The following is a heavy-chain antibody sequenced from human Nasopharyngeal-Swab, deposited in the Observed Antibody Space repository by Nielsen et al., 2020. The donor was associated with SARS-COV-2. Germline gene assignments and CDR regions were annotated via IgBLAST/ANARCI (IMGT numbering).Heavy chain of an antibody. J-gene: IGHJ4*02. CDR1: GGSISSSSYY. CDR3: ARDYILASGWWVSVY. V-gene: IGHV4-39*07. CDR2: IYYSGTT. D-gene: IGHD6-19*01. Sequence: SETLSLTCTVSGGSISSSSYYWGWIRQPPGKGLEWIGTIYYSGTTYYNPSLKSRVTISVDTSKNQFSLKLSSVTAADTAVYYCARDYILASGWWVSVYWGQGTLVTVSS.